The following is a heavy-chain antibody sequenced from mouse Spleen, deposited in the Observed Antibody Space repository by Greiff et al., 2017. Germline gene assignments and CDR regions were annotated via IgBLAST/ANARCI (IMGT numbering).Heavy chain of an antibody. CDR3: ARSDYYGSSYERFAY. Sequence: VQLQQSGPELVKPGASVKISCKASGYSFTDYNMNWVKQSNGKSLEWIGVINPNYGTTSYNQKFKGKATLTVDQSSSTAYMQLNSLTSEDSAVYYCARSDYYGSSYERFAYWGQGTLVTVSA. CDR1: GYSFTDYN. J-gene: IGHJ3*01. D-gene: IGHD1-1*01. V-gene: IGHV1-39*01. CDR2: INPNYGTT.